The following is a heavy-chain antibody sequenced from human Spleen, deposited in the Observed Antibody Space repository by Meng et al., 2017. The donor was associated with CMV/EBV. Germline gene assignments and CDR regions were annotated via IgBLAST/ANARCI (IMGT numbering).Heavy chain of an antibody. CDR2: ISSSGSTR. CDR1: GFTFSTYA. D-gene: IGHD7-27*01. Sequence: GESLKISCAASGFTFSTYAMHWVRQAPGKGLEWVSYISSSGSTRYYADSVKGRFTISRDNSKNSLYLQMNSLTAEDTAVYYCARDALGMEEVYDAFDFWGQGTTVTVSS. J-gene: IGHJ3*01. V-gene: IGHV3-48*03. CDR3: ARDALGMEEVYDAFDF.